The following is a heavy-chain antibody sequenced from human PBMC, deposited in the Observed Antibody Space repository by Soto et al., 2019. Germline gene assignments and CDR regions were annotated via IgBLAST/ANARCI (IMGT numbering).Heavy chain of an antibody. V-gene: IGHV3-53*01. Sequence: GGSLRLSCAASGFTVSSNYMSWVRQAPGKGLEWVSVIYSGGSTYYADSGKGRFTIYRDNYKNTLYLQMNSLRAEDTAVYYCERDVTGGYFDYWGQGTLVTVSS. CDR1: GFTVSSNY. CDR3: ERDVTGGYFDY. J-gene: IGHJ4*02. CDR2: IYSGGST. D-gene: IGHD2-21*02.